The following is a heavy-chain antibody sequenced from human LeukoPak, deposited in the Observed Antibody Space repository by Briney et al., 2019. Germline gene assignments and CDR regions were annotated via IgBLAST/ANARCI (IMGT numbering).Heavy chain of an antibody. J-gene: IGHJ4*02. D-gene: IGHD3-9*01. Sequence: SEILSLTCTVSGYSISSGYYWGWIRQPPGKGLEWIGNIHHSGSSYYNPSLKSRVTISVDTSKNQFSLKLSSVTAADTAVYYCARGVLTGYLDYWGQGTLVTVPS. CDR1: GYSISSGYY. CDR3: ARGVLTGYLDY. V-gene: IGHV4-38-2*02. CDR2: IHHSGSS.